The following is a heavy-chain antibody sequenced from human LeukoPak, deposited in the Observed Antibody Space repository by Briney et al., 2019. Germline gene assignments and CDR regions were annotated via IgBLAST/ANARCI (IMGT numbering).Heavy chain of an antibody. J-gene: IGHJ5*02. D-gene: IGHD5-12*01. CDR1: GFTFSSYA. V-gene: IGHV3-23*01. CDR3: ARAGGYDRIEGP. CDR2: ISGSGGST. Sequence: PGGSLRLSCAASGFTFSSYAMSWVRQAPGKGLEWVSAISGSGGSTYYADSVKGRFSISRDNSKNTLYLQMNSLRAEDTAVYYCARAGGYDRIEGPWGQGTLVTVSS.